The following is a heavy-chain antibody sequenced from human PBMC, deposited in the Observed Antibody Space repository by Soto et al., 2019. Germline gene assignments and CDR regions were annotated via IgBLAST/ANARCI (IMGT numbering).Heavy chain of an antibody. CDR1: GFTFSSYG. Sequence: GGSLRLSCAASGFTFSSYGMHWVRQAPGKGLEWVAVISYDGSNKYYADSVKGRFTISRDNSKNTLYLQMNSLGAEDTAVYYCARESLYYDFWSGYYTGGPSSYGMDVWGQGTTVTVSS. CDR2: ISYDGSNK. CDR3: ARESLYYDFWSGYYTGGPSSYGMDV. J-gene: IGHJ6*02. V-gene: IGHV3-30*03. D-gene: IGHD3-3*01.